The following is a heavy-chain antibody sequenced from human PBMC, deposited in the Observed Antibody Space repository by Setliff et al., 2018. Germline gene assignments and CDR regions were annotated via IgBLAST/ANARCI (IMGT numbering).Heavy chain of an antibody. CDR3: AREWNYYDSSGYGYAFDI. Sequence: PSETLSLTCTVPGGSISSYYWSWIRQPPGKGLEWIGYIYYSGSTNYNPSLKSRVTISVDTSKNQFSLKLSSVTAADTAVYYCAREWNYYDSSGYGYAFDIWGQGTMVTVS. D-gene: IGHD3-22*01. CDR1: GGSISSYY. CDR2: IYYSGST. V-gene: IGHV4-59*01. J-gene: IGHJ3*02.